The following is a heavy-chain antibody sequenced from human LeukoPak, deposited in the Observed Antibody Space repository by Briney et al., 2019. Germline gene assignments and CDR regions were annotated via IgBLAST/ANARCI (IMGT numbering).Heavy chain of an antibody. V-gene: IGHV3-74*01. CDR1: GFTFSSYW. CDR2: INSDGSST. D-gene: IGHD3-10*01. J-gene: IGHJ4*02. CDR3: ARLLAYGSGGEAFDY. Sequence: GGSLRLSCAASGFTFSSYWMHWVRQAPGKGLVWVSRINSDGSSTSYADSVKGRFTISRDNAKNSLYLQMNSLRAEDTAVYYCARLLAYGSGGEAFDYWGQGALVTVSS.